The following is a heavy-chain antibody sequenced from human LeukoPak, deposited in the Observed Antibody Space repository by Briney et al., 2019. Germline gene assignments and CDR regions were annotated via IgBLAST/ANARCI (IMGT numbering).Heavy chain of an antibody. J-gene: IGHJ4*02. CDR1: GGSITSYY. CDR2: VYYSGST. CDR3: ARATTAYCTGGICPNFDY. V-gene: IGHV4-59*01. D-gene: IGHD2-8*02. Sequence: SETLSLTCTVSGGSITSYYWIWIRQPPGGGLEWIGYVYYSGSTNYNPSLKSRVTISVDTSKNQFSLKLTSVTAADTALYYWARATTAYCTGGICPNFDYWGQGTLVTVSS.